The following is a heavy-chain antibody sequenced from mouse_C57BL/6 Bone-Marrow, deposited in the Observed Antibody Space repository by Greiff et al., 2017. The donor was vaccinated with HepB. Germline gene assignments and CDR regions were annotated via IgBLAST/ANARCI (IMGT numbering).Heavy chain of an antibody. CDR2: IYPGDGDT. V-gene: IGHV1-82*01. Sequence: QVQLQQSGPELVKPGASVKISCKASGYAFSSSWMNWVKQRPGKGLEWIGRIYPGDGDTNYNGKFKGKATLTADKSSSTAYMQLSSLTSEDSAVYFCAGYYSNYEDYAIDYWGQGTAVTVSS. J-gene: IGHJ4*01. D-gene: IGHD2-5*01. CDR3: AGYYSNYEDYAIDY. CDR1: GYAFSSSW.